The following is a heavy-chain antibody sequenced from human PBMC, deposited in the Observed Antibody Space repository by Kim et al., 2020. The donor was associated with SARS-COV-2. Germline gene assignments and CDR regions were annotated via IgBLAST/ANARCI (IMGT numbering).Heavy chain of an antibody. V-gene: IGHV3-30*18. CDR1: GFTFSSYG. D-gene: IGHD2-2*01. J-gene: IGHJ6*02. CDR2: ISYDGSNR. CDR3: AKDHTIVVVPAADGGGMDV. Sequence: GGSLRLSCAASGFTFSSYGMHWVRQAPGKGLEWVAVISYDGSNRYYAYSVKGRFTISRDNSKNTLYLQMNRLRAEDTAVYYCAKDHTIVVVPAADGGGMDVWGQATTVTVSS.